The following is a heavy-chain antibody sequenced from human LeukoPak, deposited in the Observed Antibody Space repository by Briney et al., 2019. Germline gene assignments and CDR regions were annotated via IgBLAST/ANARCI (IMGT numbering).Heavy chain of an antibody. CDR2: INSDGSST. V-gene: IGHV3-74*01. Sequence: GGSLRLSCAASGFTFSSYWMHWVRQAPGKGLVWVSRINSDGSSTSYADSVKGRFTISRDNAKNTLYLQMNSLRAEDTAVYYCAGYGGSYPYYMDVWGKGTTVTISS. CDR3: AGYGGSYPYYMDV. J-gene: IGHJ6*03. D-gene: IGHD1-26*01. CDR1: GFTFSSYW.